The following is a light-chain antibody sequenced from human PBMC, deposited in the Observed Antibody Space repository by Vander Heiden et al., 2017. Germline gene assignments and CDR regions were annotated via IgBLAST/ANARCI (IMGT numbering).Light chain of an antibody. CDR3: AAWDESLSGWV. Sequence: QSVMTQPPSASGNPGQRVTISCSGTRSNIGNNYVYWYQQFPGTAPKLLIYKNSHRPSGGPDRFSGSRSGTSAYLDISGLRSEDEADYYCAAWDESLSGWVFGGGTKLTVL. CDR2: KNS. J-gene: IGLJ3*02. CDR1: RSNIGNNY. V-gene: IGLV1-47*01.